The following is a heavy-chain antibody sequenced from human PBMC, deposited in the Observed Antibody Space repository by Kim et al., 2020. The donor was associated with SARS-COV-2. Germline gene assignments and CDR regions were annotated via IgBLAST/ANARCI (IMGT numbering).Heavy chain of an antibody. CDR2: SST. CDR3: AVGASRFDY. V-gene: IGHV3-74*01. J-gene: IGHJ4*02. Sequence: SSTSYADSVKGRFTISRDNAKNTLYLQMNNLRAEDTAVYYCAVGASRFDYWGQGTLVTVSS. D-gene: IGHD1-26*01.